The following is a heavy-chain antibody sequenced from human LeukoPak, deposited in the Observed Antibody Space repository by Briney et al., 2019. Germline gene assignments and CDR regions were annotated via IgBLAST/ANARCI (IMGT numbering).Heavy chain of an antibody. D-gene: IGHD3-10*01. V-gene: IGHV4-59*01. CDR2: IYYSGST. J-gene: IGHJ4*02. CDR3: ARRMVRGVIFDY. Sequence: MPSETLSLTCTVSGGSIGSYYWSWIRQPPGKGLEWIGYIYYSGSTNYNPSLKSRVTISVDTSKNQFSLKLSSVTAADTAVYYCARRMVRGVIFDYWGQGTLVTVSS. CDR1: GGSIGSYY.